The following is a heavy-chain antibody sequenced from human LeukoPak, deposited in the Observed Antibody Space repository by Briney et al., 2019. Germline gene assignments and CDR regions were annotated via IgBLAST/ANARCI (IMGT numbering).Heavy chain of an antibody. CDR3: ARVSGRLERQSDLDY. Sequence: GGSLRLSCAASGFTFASYSMNWVRQAPGKGLEWVSSISGDSTYIYNAGSVKGRFTISRDNAQASLYLQMISLRADDTAVYYCARVSGRLERQSDLDYWGKGTLVIVSS. D-gene: IGHD1-1*01. J-gene: IGHJ4*02. CDR1: GFTFASYS. CDR2: ISGDSTYI. V-gene: IGHV3-21*01.